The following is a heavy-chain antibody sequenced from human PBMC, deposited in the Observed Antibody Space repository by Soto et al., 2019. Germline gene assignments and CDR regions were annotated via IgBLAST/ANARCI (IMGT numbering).Heavy chain of an antibody. J-gene: IGHJ6*02. CDR3: AGFSSLDKDYVVDV. D-gene: IGHD6-19*01. V-gene: IGHV4-39*01. Sequence: PSETLSLTCTASGGSMSTSEYYWGWIRQTPGKGLEYIGNIDYRGTASYNPSLESRVTISTDTSKNQFSLTLSSVTAADTAVYFCAGFSSLDKDYVVDVWGQGTMVT. CDR1: GGSMSTSEYY. CDR2: IDYRGTA.